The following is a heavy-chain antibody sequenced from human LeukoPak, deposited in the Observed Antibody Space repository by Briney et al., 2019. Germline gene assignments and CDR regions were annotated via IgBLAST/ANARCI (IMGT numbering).Heavy chain of an antibody. CDR1: GFTFSSYA. Sequence: GGSLRLSCAASGFTFSSYAMIWVRQPPGKGLEWVSGVSGSGGGSSYYADSVRGRFTISRDNSKNTVYLEMNSLRAEDTAVYYCARDHGEVDSSGWLHQLKPTEFDYWGQGTLVTVSS. V-gene: IGHV3-23*01. CDR2: VSGSGGGSS. D-gene: IGHD6-19*01. CDR3: ARDHGEVDSSGWLHQLKPTEFDY. J-gene: IGHJ4*02.